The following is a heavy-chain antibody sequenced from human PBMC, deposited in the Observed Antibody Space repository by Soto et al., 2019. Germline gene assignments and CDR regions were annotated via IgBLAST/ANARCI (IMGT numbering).Heavy chain of an antibody. V-gene: IGHV1-2*02. J-gene: IGHJ4*02. Sequence: VASVKVSCKASGYTFTGHYVHWVRQAPGQGLEWMGWITPNSGYTNYAQKFQGRVTMTRDTSISTAYMELSGLRSDDTAVYYCAKDNGQLLIFEYWGQGTLVTVSS. CDR2: ITPNSGYT. D-gene: IGHD2-2*01. CDR1: GYTFTGHY. CDR3: AKDNGQLLIFEY.